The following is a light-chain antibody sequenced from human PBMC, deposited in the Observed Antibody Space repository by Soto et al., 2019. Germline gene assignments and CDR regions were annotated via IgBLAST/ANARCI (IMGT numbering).Light chain of an antibody. CDR2: GAS. V-gene: IGKV3-20*01. J-gene: IGKJ4*01. CDR1: QSVSRSS. CDR3: QQYGSSPPALT. Sequence: DIVLTQSPGTLSLSPGERATLSCRVSQSVSRSSLAWYQQKPGQAPRLLIFGASSRATGIPDRFSGSGSGTDFTLTITRLEPEDFAVYYCQQYGSSPPALTFGGGTKVEIK.